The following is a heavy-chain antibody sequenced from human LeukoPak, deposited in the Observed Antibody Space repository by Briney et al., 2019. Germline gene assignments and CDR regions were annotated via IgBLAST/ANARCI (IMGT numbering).Heavy chain of an antibody. J-gene: IGHJ2*01. D-gene: IGHD6-13*01. CDR1: GGSFSDYY. CDR2: INHSGST. Sequence: SETLSLTCAVYGGSFSDYYWSWIRQPPGKGLEWIGEINHSGSTNYNPSLKSRVTISVDTSKNQFSLKLSSVTAADTAVYYCARAGRSPGHRIAAAGPPRYFDLWGRGTLVTVSS. V-gene: IGHV4-34*01. CDR3: ARAGRSPGHRIAAAGPPRYFDL.